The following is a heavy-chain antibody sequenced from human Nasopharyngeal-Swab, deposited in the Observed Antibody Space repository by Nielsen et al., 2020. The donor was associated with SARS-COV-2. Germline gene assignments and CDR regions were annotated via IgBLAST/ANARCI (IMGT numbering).Heavy chain of an antibody. CDR2: INHSGST. CDR3: ARSRPRWNYGMDV. V-gene: IGHV4-34*01. J-gene: IGHJ6*02. Sequence: WIRQPPGKGLEWTGEINHSGSTNYNPSLKSRVTISVDTSKNQFSLKVSSVTAAETAVYYCARSRPRWNYGMDVWGQGTTVTVSS. D-gene: IGHD4-23*01.